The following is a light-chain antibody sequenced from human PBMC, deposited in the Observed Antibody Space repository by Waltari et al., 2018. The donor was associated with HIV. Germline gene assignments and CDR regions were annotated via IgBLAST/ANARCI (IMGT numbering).Light chain of an antibody. CDR1: SSYVDTF. V-gene: IGLV2-11*01. CDR2: PVN. J-gene: IGLJ1*01. CDR3: CSHAGNFILV. Sequence: QSALTQPHSVSGSPGQSLTISCTGTSSYVDTFVSWYQQHPRKAPTVIIYPVNKRPSVVPDRFSVAKSGNTASLTISGLQAEDEADYLCCSHAGNFILVFGTGTKVTVL.